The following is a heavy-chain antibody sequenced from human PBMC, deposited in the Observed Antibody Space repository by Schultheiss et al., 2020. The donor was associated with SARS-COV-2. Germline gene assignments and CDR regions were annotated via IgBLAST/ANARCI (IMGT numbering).Heavy chain of an antibody. V-gene: IGHV3-66*02. Sequence: GGSLRLSCAASGFTFSSYAMSWVRQAPGKGLEWVSVIYSGGSTYYADSVKGRFTISRDNSKNTLYLQMNSLRPEDTALYYCARWYGSGWFYFDYWGQGTLVTVSS. CDR3: ARWYGSGWFYFDY. D-gene: IGHD6-19*01. CDR2: IYSGGST. CDR1: GFTFSSYA. J-gene: IGHJ4*02.